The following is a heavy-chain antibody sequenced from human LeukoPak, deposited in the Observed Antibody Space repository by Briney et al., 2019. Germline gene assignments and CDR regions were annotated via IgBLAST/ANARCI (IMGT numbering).Heavy chain of an antibody. CDR3: ARADSSSSGRLGYYYYMDV. CDR1: GGTFNSYA. V-gene: IGHV1-69*05. D-gene: IGHD6-6*01. CDR2: IIPIFGTA. J-gene: IGHJ6*03. Sequence: ASVKISCKASGGTFNSYAISWVRQAHGQGLEWMGGIIPIFGTANNAQKFQGRVTITTDESTSTAYMELSSLRSEDTAVYYCARADSSSSGRLGYYYYMDVWGKGTTVTVSS.